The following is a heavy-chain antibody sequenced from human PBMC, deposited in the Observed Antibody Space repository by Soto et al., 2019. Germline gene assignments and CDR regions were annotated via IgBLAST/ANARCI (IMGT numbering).Heavy chain of an antibody. Sequence: VGSLRLSCEASEFTFSSYGMHWVRQAPGKGLEWVTMISYDGTKKYYADSVKGRFTISRDNSKNTLYLQMNNLRTEDTAVYYCAKEGVGATRAFDIWGPGTMVTVSS. CDR1: EFTFSSYG. D-gene: IGHD1-26*01. CDR3: AKEGVGATRAFDI. J-gene: IGHJ3*02. CDR2: ISYDGTKK. V-gene: IGHV3-30*18.